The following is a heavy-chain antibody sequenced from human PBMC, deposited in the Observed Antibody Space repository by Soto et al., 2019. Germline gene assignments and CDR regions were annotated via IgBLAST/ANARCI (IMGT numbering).Heavy chain of an antibody. D-gene: IGHD3-22*01. CDR1: GFTFSSYA. CDR3: AKDTSYYSDTSRYSVDGAFDI. Sequence: PGGSLRLSCAASGFTFSSYAMSWVRQAPGKGLEWVSAISGSGGSTYYADSVKGRFTISRDNSKNTLYLQMNSLRAEDTAVYYCAKDTSYYSDTSRYSVDGAFDIWGQGTMVTVSS. J-gene: IGHJ3*02. V-gene: IGHV3-23*01. CDR2: ISGSGGST.